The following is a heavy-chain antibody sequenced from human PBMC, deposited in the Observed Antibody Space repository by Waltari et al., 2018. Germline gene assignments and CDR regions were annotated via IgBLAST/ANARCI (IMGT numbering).Heavy chain of an antibody. V-gene: IGHV4-59*01. CDR2: IYYSGST. J-gene: IGHJ3*02. Sequence: QVQLQESGSGLVKPSETLSLTCTVSGGSISSYYWSWIRQPPGKGLEWIGYIYYSGSTNYNPSLKSRVTISVDTSKNQFSLKLSSVTAADTAVYYCARTPLWGSGYRGAFDIWGQGTMVTVSS. CDR3: ARTPLWGSGYRGAFDI. D-gene: IGHD3-16*01. CDR1: GGSISSYY.